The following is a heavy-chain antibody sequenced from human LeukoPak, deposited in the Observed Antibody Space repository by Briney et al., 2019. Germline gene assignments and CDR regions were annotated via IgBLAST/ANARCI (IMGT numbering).Heavy chain of an antibody. CDR2: IYTSGST. V-gene: IGHV4-61*02. J-gene: IGHJ6*04. Sequence: PSETLSLTCTVSGGSISSGSYYWSWIRQPAGKGLEWIGRIYTSGSTNYNPSLKSRVTISVDTSKNQFSLKLSSVTAADTAVYYCARGIVGARSKLDVWGKGTTVTVSS. CDR1: GGSISSGSYY. CDR3: ARGIVGARSKLDV. D-gene: IGHD1-26*01.